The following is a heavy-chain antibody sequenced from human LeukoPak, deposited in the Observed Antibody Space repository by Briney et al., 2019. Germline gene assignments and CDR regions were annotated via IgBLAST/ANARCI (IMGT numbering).Heavy chain of an antibody. CDR3: ARLSGYEAYDVFDI. D-gene: IGHD5-12*01. Sequence: PGGSLRLSCAPSGFTFGSYAMNWVRQAPGKGLEWVSTISGSGGRTYYADSVKGRFTISRDNSKNTLYLQMNSLRAEDTAVYYCARLSGYEAYDVFDIWGQGTMVTVSS. J-gene: IGHJ3*02. CDR2: ISGSGGRT. CDR1: GFTFGSYA. V-gene: IGHV3-23*01.